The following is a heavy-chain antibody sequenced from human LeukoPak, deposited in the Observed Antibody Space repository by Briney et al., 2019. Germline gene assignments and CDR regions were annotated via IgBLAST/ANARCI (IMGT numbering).Heavy chain of an antibody. CDR3: ARDPYYYDSSGYLDY. D-gene: IGHD3-22*01. J-gene: IGHJ4*02. CDR2: ISSVGSNK. Sequence: GGSLRLSCAASGLTFSSYAMHWAGQAPGKGLEWVAVISSVGSNKYYADSVKGRFTISRDNSKNTLYLQMNSLRAEDTAVYYCARDPYYYDSSGYLDYWGQGTLVTVSS. CDR1: GLTFSSYA. V-gene: IGHV3-30*04.